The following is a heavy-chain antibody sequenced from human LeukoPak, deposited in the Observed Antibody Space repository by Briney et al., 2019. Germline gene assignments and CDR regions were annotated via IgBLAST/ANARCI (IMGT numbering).Heavy chain of an antibody. Sequence: SETLSLTCTVSGGSISSYYWSWIRQPAGKGLEWIGRIYTSGSTNYNPSLKSRVTISVDTSKNQFSLKLSSVTAADTAVYYCARDLTMVRGVISPWLDPWGQGTLVTVSS. CDR3: ARDLTMVRGVISPWLDP. CDR1: GGSISSYY. V-gene: IGHV4-4*07. J-gene: IGHJ5*02. CDR2: IYTSGST. D-gene: IGHD3-10*01.